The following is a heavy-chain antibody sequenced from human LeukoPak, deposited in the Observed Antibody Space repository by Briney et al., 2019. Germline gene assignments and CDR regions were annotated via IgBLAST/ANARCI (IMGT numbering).Heavy chain of an antibody. D-gene: IGHD6-6*01. J-gene: IGHJ4*02. CDR1: GGSISGYY. Sequence: PSETLSLTCTVSGGSISGYYWTWIRQPAGKGVEWIGRINTSGNTNYNPSLKSRVTMSTDTSKNQFSLILNSVTAADTAVYYCAREGRSSSSGYWGQGILVTVSS. CDR3: AREGRSSSSGY. CDR2: INTSGNT. V-gene: IGHV4-4*07.